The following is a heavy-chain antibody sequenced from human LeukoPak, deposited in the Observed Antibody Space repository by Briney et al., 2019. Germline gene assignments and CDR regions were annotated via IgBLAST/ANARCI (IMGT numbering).Heavy chain of an antibody. V-gene: IGHV1-46*01. CDR3: ARDCLIAAAGSYFDY. J-gene: IGHJ4*02. CDR2: INPSGGST. Sequence: ASVKVSCTASGYTFTSYYMHWVRQAPGQGLEWMGIINPSGGSTSYAQKFQGRVTMTRDTSTSTVYMELSSLRSEDTAVYHCARDCLIAAAGSYFDYWGQGTLVTVSS. D-gene: IGHD6-13*01. CDR1: GYTFTSYY.